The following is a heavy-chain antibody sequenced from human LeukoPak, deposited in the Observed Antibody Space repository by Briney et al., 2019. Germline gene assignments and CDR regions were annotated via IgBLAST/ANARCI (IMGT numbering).Heavy chain of an antibody. CDR1: GFTFSSYA. J-gene: IGHJ3*02. Sequence: GGSLRLSCAASGFTFSSYAMHWVRQAPGKGLGWVAVISYDGSNKYYADSVKGRFTISRDNSKNTLYLQMNSLRAEDTAVYYCARGRIVVVAVDAFDIWGQGTMVTVSS. D-gene: IGHD2-15*01. CDR3: ARGRIVVVAVDAFDI. V-gene: IGHV3-30*04. CDR2: ISYDGSNK.